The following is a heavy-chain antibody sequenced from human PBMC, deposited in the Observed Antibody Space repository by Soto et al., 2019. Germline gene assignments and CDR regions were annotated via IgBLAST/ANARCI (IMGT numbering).Heavy chain of an antibody. J-gene: IGHJ6*02. CDR1: GYSFTSYW. Sequence: GESLKISCKGSGYSFTSYWIGRVRQMPGKGLEWMGRIDPSDSYINYSPSFQGHVTISADKSISTAYLRWSSLKASDTAMYYCARLQVVMELNGMDVWGQGTTVTVSS. V-gene: IGHV5-10-1*01. D-gene: IGHD2-15*01. CDR3: ARLQVVMELNGMDV. CDR2: IDPSDSYI.